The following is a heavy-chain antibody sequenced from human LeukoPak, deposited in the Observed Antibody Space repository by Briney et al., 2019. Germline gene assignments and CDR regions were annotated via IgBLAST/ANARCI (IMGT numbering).Heavy chain of an antibody. CDR2: IYHSGTT. V-gene: IGHV4-30-2*01. D-gene: IGHD6-19*01. CDR1: GGSISSGGYY. Sequence: PSETLSLTCTVSGGSISSGGYYWSWIRQPPGKGLEWIGYIYHSGTTYYNPSLKSRVTISVDRSKNQFSLRLTSVTAADTAVYYCARLSSGLSGWFDYWGQGTLVTVSS. CDR3: ARLSSGLSGWFDY. J-gene: IGHJ4*02.